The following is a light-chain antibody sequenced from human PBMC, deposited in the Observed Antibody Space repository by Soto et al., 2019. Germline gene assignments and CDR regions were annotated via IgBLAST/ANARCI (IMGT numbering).Light chain of an antibody. J-gene: IGLJ2*01. CDR1: SSDVGGYKY. CDR2: DVS. Sequence: QSALTQPASVSGSPGQSITFSCTGTSSDVGGYKYVSWYQQHPGKAPKLMIYDVSNRPSGVSNRFSGSKSGNTASLTISGLQAEDEGDYFCRSYTTTITHVIFGGGTKLTVL. CDR3: RSYTTTITHVI. V-gene: IGLV2-14*01.